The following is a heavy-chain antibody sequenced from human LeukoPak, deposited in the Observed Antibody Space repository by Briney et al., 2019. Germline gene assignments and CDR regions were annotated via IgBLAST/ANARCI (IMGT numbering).Heavy chain of an antibody. V-gene: IGHV4-4*09. CDR2: IYTSGST. D-gene: IGHD3-3*01. CDR3: VRASYYDPPRAYYYYMDV. J-gene: IGHJ6*03. Sequence: SETLSLTCTVSGGSISSYYWSWIRQPPGKGLEWIGYIYTSGSTNYNPSLKGRVTISVDTSKNQFSLKLSSVTAADTAVYYCVRASYYDPPRAYYYYMDVWGKGTTVTVSS. CDR1: GGSISSYY.